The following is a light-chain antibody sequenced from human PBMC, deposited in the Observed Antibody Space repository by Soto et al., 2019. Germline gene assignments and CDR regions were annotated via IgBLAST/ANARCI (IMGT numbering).Light chain of an antibody. CDR3: QSYDSSLSAHYV. CDR2: GNS. CDR1: SSNIGAGYD. J-gene: IGLJ1*01. Sequence: QSALTQPPSVSGAPGQRVTISCTGSSSNIGAGYDVHWYQQLPGTAPKLLIYGNSNRPSGVPDRFSGSESGTSASLAITGLQAEDEADYYCQSYDSSLSAHYVFGTGTKVTVL. V-gene: IGLV1-40*01.